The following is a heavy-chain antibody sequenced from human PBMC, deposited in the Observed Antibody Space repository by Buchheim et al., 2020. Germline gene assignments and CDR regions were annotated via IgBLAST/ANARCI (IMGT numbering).Heavy chain of an antibody. J-gene: IGHJ6*02. CDR1: GGSISSGGFS. V-gene: IGHV4-30-2*01. Sequence: QVQLQQSGSGLVKPSQTLSLTCAVSGGSISSGGFSWNWIRQPPGKGLEWIGYIYRTGSTYYNPSLKSRVTISVDTSKNQFSLKLSSVTAADTAVYYCARGDYYDFWSGYYNENYYYYGMDVWGQGTT. CDR2: IYRTGST. CDR3: ARGDYYDFWSGYYNENYYYYGMDV. D-gene: IGHD3-3*01.